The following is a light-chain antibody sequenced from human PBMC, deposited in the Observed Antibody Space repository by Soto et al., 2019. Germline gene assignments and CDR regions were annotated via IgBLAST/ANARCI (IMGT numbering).Light chain of an antibody. CDR1: RNINTY. CDR2: GAS. V-gene: IGKV1-39*01. CDR3: QQTSAAPLT. Sequence: DIQMAQSPSSLSASVGDTITITCRASRNINTYLNWYQQKPGKAPKLLIFGASSLQSGVPSRFSGSGSRTDFTLTINSLQPDYFATYCCQQTSAAPLTFGPGTKVDIK. J-gene: IGKJ3*01.